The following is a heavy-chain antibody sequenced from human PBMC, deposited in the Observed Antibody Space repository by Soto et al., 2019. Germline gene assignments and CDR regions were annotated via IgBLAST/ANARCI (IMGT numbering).Heavy chain of an antibody. CDR3: ARGINYYDSGDDAFDI. V-gene: IGHV1-8*01. D-gene: IGHD3-10*01. J-gene: IGHJ3*02. CDR1: GYTFTIYD. CDR2: MNPNSGNT. Sequence: QVQLVQSGAEVKKPGASVKVSCKASGYTFTIYDINWVRHATGQGLEWMGWMNPNSGNTGYAQKFQGRVTMARNTSISTAYMELSSLRSEDTAVYYCARGINYYDSGDDAFDIWGQGTMVTVSS.